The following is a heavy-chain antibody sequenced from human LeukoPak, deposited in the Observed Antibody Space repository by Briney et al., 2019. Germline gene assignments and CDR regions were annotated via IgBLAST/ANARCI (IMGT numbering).Heavy chain of an antibody. CDR2: IYTSGST. J-gene: IGHJ4*02. Sequence: SETLSLTCTVSGDSINSYYWSWIRQPAGKGLEWIGRIYTSGSTNYNPSLKSRVTMSVDTSKNQFSLNLNSLTAADTAVYYCARDRPYDSSGYFYVFDYWGQGTLVTVYS. CDR3: ARDRPYDSSGYFYVFDY. V-gene: IGHV4-4*07. D-gene: IGHD3-22*01. CDR1: GDSINSYY.